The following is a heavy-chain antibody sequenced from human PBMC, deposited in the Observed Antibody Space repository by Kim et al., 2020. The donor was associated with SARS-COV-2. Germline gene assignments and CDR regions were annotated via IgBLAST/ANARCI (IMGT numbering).Heavy chain of an antibody. D-gene: IGHD2-15*01. CDR2: ISSSSSTI. CDR3: ARGYPDIVVVVAAISVHAFDI. CDR1: GFTFSSYS. Sequence: GGSLRLSCAASGFTFSSYSMNWVRQAPGKGLEWVSYISSSSSTIYYADSVKGRFTISRDNAKNSLYLQMNSLRAEDTAVYYCARGYPDIVVVVAAISVHAFDIWGQGTMVTVSS. J-gene: IGHJ3*02. V-gene: IGHV3-48*04.